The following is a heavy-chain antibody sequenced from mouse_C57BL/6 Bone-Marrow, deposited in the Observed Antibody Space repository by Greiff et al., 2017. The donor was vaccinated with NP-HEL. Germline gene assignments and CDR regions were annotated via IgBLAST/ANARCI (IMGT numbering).Heavy chain of an antibody. CDR1: GFSLSTFGMG. J-gene: IGHJ1*03. CDR2: IWWDDDK. CDR3: ARAITTEWYFDV. Sequence: QVTLNESGPGILQPSQTLSLTCSFSGFSLSTFGMGVGWIRQPSGQGLEWLAHIWWDDDKYYNPALKSRLTISKDTSKNQVFLKIANVDTSDTATYYCARAITTEWYFDVWGTGTTVTVSS. D-gene: IGHD1-1*01. V-gene: IGHV8-8*01.